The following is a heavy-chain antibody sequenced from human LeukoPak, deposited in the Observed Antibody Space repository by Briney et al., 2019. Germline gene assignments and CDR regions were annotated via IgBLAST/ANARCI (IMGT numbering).Heavy chain of an antibody. D-gene: IGHD3-22*01. J-gene: IGHJ4*02. Sequence: GGSLRLXCAASGFTFSSYAMSWVRQAPGKGLEWVSAISGSGGSTYYADSVKGRFTISRDNSKKTLYLQMNSLRAEDTAVLYCAKVEENYYDSSGYYDYWAQGPLSPSPQ. V-gene: IGHV3-23*01. CDR2: ISGSGGST. CDR1: GFTFSSYA. CDR3: AKVEENYYDSSGYYDY.